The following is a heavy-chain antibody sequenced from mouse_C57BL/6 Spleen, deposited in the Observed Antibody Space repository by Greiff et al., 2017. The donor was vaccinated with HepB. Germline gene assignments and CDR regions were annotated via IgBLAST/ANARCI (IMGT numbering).Heavy chain of an antibody. Sequence: DVKLQESGAELVKPGASVKLSCTASGFNIKDYYMHWVKQRTEQGLEWIGRIDPEDGETKYAPKFQGKATITADTSSNTAYLQLSSLTSEDTAVYYCDRTQTLGYFDYWGQGTTLTVSS. CDR2: IDPEDGET. CDR1: GFNIKDYY. J-gene: IGHJ2*01. V-gene: IGHV14-2*01. D-gene: IGHD3-3*01. CDR3: DRTQTLGYFDY.